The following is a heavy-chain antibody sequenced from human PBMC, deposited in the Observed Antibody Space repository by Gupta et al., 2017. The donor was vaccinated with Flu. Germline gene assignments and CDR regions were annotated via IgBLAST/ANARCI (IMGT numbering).Heavy chain of an antibody. CDR3: ARVAAPDKDWFDP. Sequence: GRQAPGQGLEWMGLINPSGGTTNHAQRFQGRVTMTRDTSTSTVYMELRSLRSEDTAVYYCARVAAPDKDWFDPWGQGTLVTGSA. V-gene: IGHV1-46*03. J-gene: IGHJ5*02. D-gene: IGHD6-13*01. CDR2: INPSGGTT.